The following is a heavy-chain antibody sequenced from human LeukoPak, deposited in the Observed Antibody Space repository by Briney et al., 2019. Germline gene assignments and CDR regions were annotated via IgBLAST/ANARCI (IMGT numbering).Heavy chain of an antibody. CDR2: IDSDGSST. Sequence: GGSLRLSCAASGFTFSSYWMHWVRQAPGKGLVWVSRIDSDGSSTSYAESVKGRFTISRDNAKNTLCLQMNSLRAEDTAVYYCARGTGVSDYWGQGTLVTVSS. V-gene: IGHV3-74*01. J-gene: IGHJ4*02. D-gene: IGHD7-27*01. CDR1: GFTFSSYW. CDR3: ARGTGVSDY.